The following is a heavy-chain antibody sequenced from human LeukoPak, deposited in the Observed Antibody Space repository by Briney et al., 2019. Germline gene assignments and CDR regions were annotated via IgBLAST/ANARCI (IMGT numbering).Heavy chain of an antibody. CDR2: IYYSGST. CDR1: GGSISSYY. Sequence: PSETLSLTCTVSGGSISSYYWSWIRQPPGKGLEWIGYIYYSGSTNYNPSLKSRVTISVDTSKNQFSLKLSSVTAADTAVYYCARVRIAVAGKNYYYYYCMDVWGKGTTVTVSS. J-gene: IGHJ6*03. CDR3: ARVRIAVAGKNYYYYYCMDV. D-gene: IGHD6-19*01. V-gene: IGHV4-59*01.